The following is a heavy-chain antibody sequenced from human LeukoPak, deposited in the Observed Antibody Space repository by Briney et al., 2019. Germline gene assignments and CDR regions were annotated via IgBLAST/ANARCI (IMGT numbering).Heavy chain of an antibody. CDR3: ARGEGGDGYNKDPAY. D-gene: IGHD5-24*01. J-gene: IGHJ4*02. CDR1: GGSISSYY. CDR2: IYYSGST. V-gene: IGHV4-59*01. Sequence: NPSETLSLTCTVSGGSISSYYWSWIRQPPGKGLEWIGYIYYSGSTNYNPSLKSRVTISVDTSKNQFSLKLSSVTAADTAVYYCARGEGGDGYNKDPAYWGQGTLVTVSS.